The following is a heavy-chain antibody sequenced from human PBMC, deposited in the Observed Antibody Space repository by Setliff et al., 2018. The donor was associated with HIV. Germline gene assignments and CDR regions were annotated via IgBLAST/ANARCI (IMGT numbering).Heavy chain of an antibody. CDR2: IYYSGST. J-gene: IGHJ6*03. D-gene: IGHD5-18*01. V-gene: IGHV4-59*01. CDR1: GGSISSYY. CDR3: ARGSRGYSYAYYYYYMDV. Sequence: KTSETLSLTCTVSGGSISSYYWSWIRQPPGKGLEWIGYIYYSGSTNYNPSLKSRVTISVDTSKNQFSLKLSSVTAADTAVYYCARGSRGYSYAYYYYYMDVWGKGTTVTVSS.